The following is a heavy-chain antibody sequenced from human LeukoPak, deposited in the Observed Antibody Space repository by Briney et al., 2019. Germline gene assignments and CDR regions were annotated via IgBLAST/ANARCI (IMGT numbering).Heavy chain of an antibody. CDR2: IYPGDSDT. CDR3: ARRVTAMGTRRAVWFDP. D-gene: IGHD5-18*01. V-gene: IGHV5-51*01. Sequence: GESLKISCKGSGYSFTSYWIGWVRQMPGKGLEWMGIIYPGDSDTRYSPSFQGQVTISADKSISTAYLQWSSLKASDTAMYYCARRVTAMGTRRAVWFDPWGQGTLVTVSS. CDR1: GYSFTSYW. J-gene: IGHJ5*02.